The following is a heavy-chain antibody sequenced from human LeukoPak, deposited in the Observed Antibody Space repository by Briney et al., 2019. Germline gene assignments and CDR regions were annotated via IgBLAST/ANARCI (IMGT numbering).Heavy chain of an antibody. CDR1: GFSVSSNY. J-gene: IGHJ4*02. CDR3: ARDLNWETY. V-gene: IGHV3-53*01. Sequence: GGSLRLSCAVSGFSVSSNYISWVRQAPGKGLEWVSVIYAGGDTYYSDSVKGRFTISRDNAKNSLYLQMNSLRAEDTAVYYCARDLNWETYWGQGTLVSVSS. D-gene: IGHD7-27*01. CDR2: IYAGGDT.